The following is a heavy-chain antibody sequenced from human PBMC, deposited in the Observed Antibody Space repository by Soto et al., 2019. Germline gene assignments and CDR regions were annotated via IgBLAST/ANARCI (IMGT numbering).Heavy chain of an antibody. CDR3: AASYDSSGYYLSVFDY. Sequence: PSETLSLTCTVSGGSISSSSYYWGWIRQPPGKGLEWIGSIYYSGSTYYNPSLKSRVTISVDTSKNQFSLKLSSVTAADTAVYYCAASYDSSGYYLSVFDYWGQGTLVTVSS. J-gene: IGHJ4*02. V-gene: IGHV4-39*01. CDR2: IYYSGST. D-gene: IGHD3-22*01. CDR1: GGSISSSSYY.